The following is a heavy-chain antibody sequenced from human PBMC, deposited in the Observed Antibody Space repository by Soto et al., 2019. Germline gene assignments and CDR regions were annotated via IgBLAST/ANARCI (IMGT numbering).Heavy chain of an antibody. J-gene: IGHJ4*02. CDR1: GFTFSSYG. V-gene: IGHV3-33*01. CDR3: ARGVSPVCGGDGASHFDY. Sequence: GGSLRLSCAASGFTFSSYGMHWVRQAPGKGLEWVAVIWYDGSNKYYADSVKGRFTISRDNSKNTLYLQMNSLRAEDTAVYYCARGVSPVCGGDGASHFDYWGQGTLVTVSS. D-gene: IGHD2-21*02. CDR2: IWYDGSNK.